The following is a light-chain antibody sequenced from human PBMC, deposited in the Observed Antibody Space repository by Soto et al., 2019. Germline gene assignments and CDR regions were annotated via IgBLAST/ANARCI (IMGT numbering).Light chain of an antibody. J-gene: IGKJ1*01. CDR3: QQYGSSGT. V-gene: IGKV3-20*01. CDR1: QSVSSNY. Sequence: EIVLTQSPATLSLSPGERATLSCRASQSVSSNYLAWYQQKPGRAPRLLIYGASSRDTGIPDRFSGSGSGTDFTLTISRLEPEDFAVYYCQQYGSSGTFGQGTKVDIK. CDR2: GAS.